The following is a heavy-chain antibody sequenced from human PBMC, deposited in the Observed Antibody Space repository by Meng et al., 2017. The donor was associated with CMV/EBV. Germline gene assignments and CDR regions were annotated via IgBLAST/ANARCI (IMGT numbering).Heavy chain of an antibody. CDR3: ARAGGAFDI. CDR2: IYYSGST. J-gene: IGHJ3*02. Sequence: GPLRLSCTVSGGSISSYYWSWIRQPPGKGLEWIGYIYYSGSTNYNPFLKSRVTISVDTSKNQFSLKLSSVTAADTAVYYCARAGGAFDIWGQGTMVTVSS. V-gene: IGHV4-59*01. CDR1: GGSISSYY. D-gene: IGHD1-26*01.